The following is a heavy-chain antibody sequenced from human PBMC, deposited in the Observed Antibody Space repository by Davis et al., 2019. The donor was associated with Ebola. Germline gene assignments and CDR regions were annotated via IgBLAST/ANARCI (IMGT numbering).Heavy chain of an antibody. Sequence: AASVKVSCKASGYIFTSYGISWVRQAPGQGLEWMGRINPNSGATTYAQKFQGRVTMARDTATDTVDMELSSLTSDDTAVYYYAKEDEAPDMWGQGTVVTVSS. CDR1: GYIFTSYG. D-gene: IGHD6-6*01. CDR3: AKEDEAPDM. V-gene: IGHV1-2*06. J-gene: IGHJ3*02. CDR2: INPNSGAT.